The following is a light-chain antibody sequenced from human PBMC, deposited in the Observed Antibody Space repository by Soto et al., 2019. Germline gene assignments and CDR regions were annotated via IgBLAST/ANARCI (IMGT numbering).Light chain of an antibody. CDR1: ASDVGAYNY. CDR2: EVS. V-gene: IGLV2-14*01. J-gene: IGLJ1*01. Sequence: QSALTQPASVSGSPGQSITISCTGTASDVGAYNYVSWYQEHPARAPKLIIYEVSTRPSGVSNRFSGSKSGNTASLTISGLQAEDEAYYYCSSYTNNSPYLFGTGTKLTVL. CDR3: SSYTNNSPYL.